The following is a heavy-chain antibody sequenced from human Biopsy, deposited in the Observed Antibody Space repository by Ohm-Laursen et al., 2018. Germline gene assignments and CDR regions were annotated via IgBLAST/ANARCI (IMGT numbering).Heavy chain of an antibody. Sequence: SETLSLTCAISGDSVSSNRAAWNWIRQSPSRGLEWLGRTFYRAKWYTDFAVSVKSRITLTPDPSTNQFSLQLNSVTPDDTAVYYCARSGSDSLNYYFDFWGQGTLVTVSS. CDR2: TFYRAKWYT. D-gene: IGHD2-21*02. CDR3: ARSGSDSLNYYFDF. CDR1: GDSVSSNRAA. V-gene: IGHV6-1*01. J-gene: IGHJ4*02.